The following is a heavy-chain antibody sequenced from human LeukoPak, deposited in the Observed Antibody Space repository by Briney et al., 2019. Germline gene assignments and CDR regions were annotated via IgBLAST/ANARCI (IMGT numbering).Heavy chain of an antibody. J-gene: IGHJ4*02. CDR3: AREGDRRVFDY. Sequence: PSETLSLTCALYGGSFTYYYWTWIRQSPGKGLEWIGEINHAGATDYNPSLKSRVTISVDRSKNQFSLKLSSVTAADTAVYYCAREGDRRVFDYWGQGTLVTVSS. CDR1: GGSFTYYY. D-gene: IGHD3-16*01. V-gene: IGHV4-34*01. CDR2: INHAGAT.